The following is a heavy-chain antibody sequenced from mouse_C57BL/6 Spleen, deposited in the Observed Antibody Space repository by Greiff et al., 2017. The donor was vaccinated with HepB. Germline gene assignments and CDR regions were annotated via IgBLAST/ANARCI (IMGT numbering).Heavy chain of an antibody. CDR1: GYTFTDYE. V-gene: IGHV1-15*01. CDR2: IDPETGGT. J-gene: IGHJ1*03. CDR3: TSGWYFDV. Sequence: LVESGAELVRPGASVTLSCKASGYTFTDYEMHWVKQTPVHGLEWIGAIDPETGGTAYNQKFKGKAILTADKSSSTAYMELRSLTSEDSAVYYCTSGWYFDVWGTGTTVTVSS.